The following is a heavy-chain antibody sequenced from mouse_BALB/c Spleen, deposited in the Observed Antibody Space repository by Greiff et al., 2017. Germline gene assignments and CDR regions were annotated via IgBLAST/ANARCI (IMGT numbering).Heavy chain of an antibody. J-gene: IGHJ4*01. CDR3: TRYAMDY. CDR2: ISSGGGNT. Sequence: EVKLMESGGGLVKPGGSLKLSCAASGFTFSSYTMSWVRQTQEKRLEWVATISSGGGNTYYPDSVKGRFTISRDNAKNNLYLQMSSLRSEDTALYYCTRYAMDYWGQGTSVTVSS. V-gene: IGHV5-9*03. CDR1: GFTFSSYT.